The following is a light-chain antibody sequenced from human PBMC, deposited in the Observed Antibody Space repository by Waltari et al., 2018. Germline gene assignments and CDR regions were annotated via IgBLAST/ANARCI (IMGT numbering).Light chain of an antibody. J-gene: IGKJ2*01. Sequence: AIQLTQSPSSLSASVGHRITITCRASQDIASALAWDVQKPGKAPQLRIYDTSTLESGVPSRFSGSGSGTEFTLSISGLQPEDFATYYCQQYETYSPYTFGQGTKVDLK. CDR2: DTS. CDR3: QQYETYSPYT. V-gene: IGKV1-13*02. CDR1: QDIASA.